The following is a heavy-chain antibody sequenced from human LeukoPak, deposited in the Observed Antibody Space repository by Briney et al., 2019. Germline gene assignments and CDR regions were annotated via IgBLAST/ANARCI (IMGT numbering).Heavy chain of an antibody. V-gene: IGHV3-74*01. CDR3: ATWGPGNDAFDV. CDR2: INSDGSST. CDR1: GFTFSSYW. D-gene: IGHD3-16*01. J-gene: IGHJ3*01. Sequence: QSGGSLRLSCAASGFTFSSYWMHWVRQAPGKGLVWVSRINSDGSSTSYADSVKGRFTISRDNVKNTLYLQMNSLRAEDTAVYYCATWGPGNDAFDVWGLGTMVTVSS.